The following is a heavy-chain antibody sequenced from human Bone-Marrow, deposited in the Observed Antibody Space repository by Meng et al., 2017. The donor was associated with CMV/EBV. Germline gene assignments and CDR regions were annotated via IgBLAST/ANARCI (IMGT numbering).Heavy chain of an antibody. Sequence: GSLRLSCTVSGGSISNSYWNWIRQPPGKGLEWIGYIYYTCKTNYNPSLKSRVSISLDTSKKQFSLKLRSPTASDTAVYYCARVGAVGSSTPKDVWGQGTTVTVSS. CDR3: ARVGAVGSSTPKDV. D-gene: IGHD2-2*01. CDR2: IYYTCKT. CDR1: GGSISNSY. V-gene: IGHV4-59*01. J-gene: IGHJ6*02.